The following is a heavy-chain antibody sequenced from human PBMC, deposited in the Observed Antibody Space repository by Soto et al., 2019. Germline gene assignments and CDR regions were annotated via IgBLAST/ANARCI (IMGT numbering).Heavy chain of an antibody. Sequence: EVQLLESGGGLVQPGGSPRLSCAASGFTFSSYAMSWVRQAPGKGLEWVSAISGSGGSTYYADSVKGRFTISRDNSKNTLYLQMNSLRAEDTAVYYCAKGRLRFLSGMDVWGQGTTVTVSS. J-gene: IGHJ6*02. CDR2: ISGSGGST. CDR3: AKGRLRFLSGMDV. V-gene: IGHV3-23*01. CDR1: GFTFSSYA. D-gene: IGHD3-3*01.